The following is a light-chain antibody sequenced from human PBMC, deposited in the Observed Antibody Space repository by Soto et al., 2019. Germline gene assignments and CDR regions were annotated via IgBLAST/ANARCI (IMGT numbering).Light chain of an antibody. J-gene: IGKJ3*01. CDR1: QSVSVNS. CDR3: QQYGGSHFT. CDR2: AAS. V-gene: IGKV3-20*01. Sequence: EIVLTQSPGTLSLSPGERATLSCRASQSVSVNSLAWYQQKGGQAPRLLIYAASTRATGVPDRFSGTGSGTDFALTISRLETDDSEVYYCQQYGGSHFTFGPGTKVDIK.